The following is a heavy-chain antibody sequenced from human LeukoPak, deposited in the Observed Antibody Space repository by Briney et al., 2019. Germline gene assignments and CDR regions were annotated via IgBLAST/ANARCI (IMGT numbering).Heavy chain of an antibody. CDR3: AKQVHSSSSNYFDY. Sequence: GGSLRLSCAASGFTFSSYGIHWVRQAPGKGLEWVAFIRYDGSNKYYADSVKGRFTISRDNSKNTLYLQMNSLRVEDTAVYYCAKQVHSSSSNYFDYWGQGTLVTVSS. CDR2: IRYDGSNK. D-gene: IGHD6-6*01. J-gene: IGHJ4*02. V-gene: IGHV3-30*02. CDR1: GFTFSSYG.